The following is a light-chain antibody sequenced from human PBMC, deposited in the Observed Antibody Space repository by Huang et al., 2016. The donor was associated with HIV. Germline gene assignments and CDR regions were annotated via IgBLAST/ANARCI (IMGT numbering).Light chain of an antibody. CDR3: QQSFRAPRT. V-gene: IGKV1-39*01. J-gene: IGKJ2*01. Sequence: DIQMTQSPSSLSASVGERIVITCRASQTIGRYLNWYQQMPGKAPGLLMYSTSKLQGGVPPRFSGGGSGADFTLTISDLQPEDSATYFCQQSFRAPRTFGQGTMLEI. CDR2: STS. CDR1: QTIGRY.